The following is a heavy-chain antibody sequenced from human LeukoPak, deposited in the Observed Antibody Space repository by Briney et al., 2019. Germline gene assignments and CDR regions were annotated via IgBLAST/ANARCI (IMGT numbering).Heavy chain of an antibody. Sequence: PSETLSLTCTVSGGSISSYNWSWIRQPAGKGLEWIGRIYTSGSTNYNPSLKSRVTMSVDTSKYQFSLKLSSVTAADTAVYHCARDFGEEGCGYSGFPTCNWFDPWGQGTLVTVSS. CDR3: ARDFGEEGCGYSGFPTCNWFDP. D-gene: IGHD5-12*01. V-gene: IGHV4-4*07. J-gene: IGHJ5*02. CDR2: IYTSGST. CDR1: GGSISSYN.